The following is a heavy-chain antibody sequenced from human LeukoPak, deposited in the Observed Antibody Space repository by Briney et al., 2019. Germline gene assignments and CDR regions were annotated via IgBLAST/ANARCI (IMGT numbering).Heavy chain of an antibody. D-gene: IGHD3-22*01. CDR2: ISYDGSNK. J-gene: IGHJ4*02. Sequence: GSLRLSCAASGFTFSSYAMHWVRQAPGKGLEWVAVISYDGSNKYYADSVKGRFTISRDNSKNTLYLQMNSLRAEDTAVYYCARDLGYYYDSSGYWIPSYFDYWGQGTLVTVSS. CDR3: ARDLGYYYDSSGYWIPSYFDY. CDR1: GFTFSSYA. V-gene: IGHV3-30-3*01.